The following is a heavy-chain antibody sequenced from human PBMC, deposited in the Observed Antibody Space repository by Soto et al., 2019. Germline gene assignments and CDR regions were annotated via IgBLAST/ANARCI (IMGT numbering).Heavy chain of an antibody. CDR3: AAPGGWNDV. CDR1: GFTFSSYG. CDR2: ISYDGSNK. J-gene: IGHJ4*02. D-gene: IGHD1-1*01. Sequence: QVQLVESGGGVVQPGRSLRLSCAASGFTFSSYGMHWVRQAPGKGLEWVAVISYDGSNKYYADSVKGRFTISRDNSKNTLYLQMNSLRAEDTAVYYCAAPGGWNDVWGQGTLVTVSS. V-gene: IGHV3-30*03.